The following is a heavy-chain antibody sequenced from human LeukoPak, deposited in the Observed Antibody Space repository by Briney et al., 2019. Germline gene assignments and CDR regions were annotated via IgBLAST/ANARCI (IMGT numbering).Heavy chain of an antibody. D-gene: IGHD6-19*01. V-gene: IGHV3-21*01. J-gene: IGHJ6*02. Sequence: GGSLRLSCAASGFTFSSYSMNWVRQAPGKGLEWVSSISSSSSYIYNADSVKGRFTISRDNAKNSLYLQMNSLGAEDTAVYYCASPRSSSGWNYYYYGMDVWGQGTTVTVSS. CDR2: ISSSSSYI. CDR3: ASPRSSSGWNYYYYGMDV. CDR1: GFTFSSYS.